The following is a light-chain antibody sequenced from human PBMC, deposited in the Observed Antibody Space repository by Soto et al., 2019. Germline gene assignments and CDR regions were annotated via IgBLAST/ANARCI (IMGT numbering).Light chain of an antibody. J-gene: IGLJ1*01. CDR1: SGDVGGYDY. Sequence: QSALTQPASVSGSPGQSITISCTGTSGDVGGYDYVSWYQQHPGKAPKLMTYDVTNRPSGVSNRFSGSKSGNTASLTISGLQAEDEADYYCTSYASINTYVFGTGTKVTVL. V-gene: IGLV2-14*01. CDR2: DVT. CDR3: TSYASINTYV.